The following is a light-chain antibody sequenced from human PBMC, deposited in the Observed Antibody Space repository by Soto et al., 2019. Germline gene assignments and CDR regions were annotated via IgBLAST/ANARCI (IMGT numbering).Light chain of an antibody. CDR2: DVS. CDR3: VTFAGGTYG. Sequence: QSVLTQPASVSGSPGQSITISCSGSSSDVGNGYDSVSWYQQHPGKAPKLIIYDVSKRPSGVPDRFSGSKYGNTASLTVSGLQAEDDGDYYCVTFAGGTYGFGTGTKVTVL. V-gene: IGLV2-8*01. J-gene: IGLJ1*01. CDR1: SSDVGNGYDS.